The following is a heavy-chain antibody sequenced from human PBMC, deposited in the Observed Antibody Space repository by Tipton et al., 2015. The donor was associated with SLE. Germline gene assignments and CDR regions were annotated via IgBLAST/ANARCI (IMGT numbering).Heavy chain of an antibody. CDR3: ARGYSSSGGYFDY. CDR2: IYYSGST. V-gene: IGHV4-59*01. CDR1: GGSISSYY. J-gene: IGHJ4*02. D-gene: IGHD6-13*01. Sequence: LRLSCTVSGGSISSYYWSWIRQPPGKGLEWIGYIYYSGSTNYNPSLKSRVTISVDTSKNQFSLKLSSVTAADTAVYYCARGYSSSGGYFDYWGQGTLVTVSS.